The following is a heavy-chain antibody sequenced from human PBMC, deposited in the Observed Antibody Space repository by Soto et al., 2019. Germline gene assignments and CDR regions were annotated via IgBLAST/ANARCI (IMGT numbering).Heavy chain of an antibody. V-gene: IGHV1-8*01. CDR1: GYTFTSYD. J-gene: IGHJ5*02. CDR2: MNPNSGNT. D-gene: IGHD3-9*01. CDR3: ARGAELRYFDWLLTNNWFDP. Sequence: ASVKVSFKASGYTFTSYDINWVRQATGQGLEWMGWMNPNSGNTGYAQKFQGRVTMTRNPSISTAYMELSSLRSEDTAVYYCARGAELRYFDWLLTNNWFDPWGQGTLVTVSS.